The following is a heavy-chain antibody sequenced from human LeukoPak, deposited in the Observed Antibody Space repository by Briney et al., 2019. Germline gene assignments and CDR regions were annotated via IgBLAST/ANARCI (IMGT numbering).Heavy chain of an antibody. CDR1: GASIRSSDYY. V-gene: IGHV4-39*07. J-gene: IGHJ4*02. CDR2: IHYSGNI. CDR3: ARRSGVLDSRDSRYYFDH. D-gene: IGHD3-22*01. Sequence: SETLSLTCTVSGASIRSSDYYWGWIRQPPGKGLEWIGSIHYSGNIYYNPSLNSRVTISLDTSKNQFSLRLFSVTAADTAVYYCARRSGVLDSRDSRYYFDHWGQGTLVSVSA.